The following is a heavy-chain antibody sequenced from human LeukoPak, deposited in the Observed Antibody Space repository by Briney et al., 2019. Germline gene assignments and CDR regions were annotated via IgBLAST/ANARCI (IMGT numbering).Heavy chain of an antibody. J-gene: IGHJ3*02. CDR1: GYTFTSYA. CDR2: IIPIFGTA. CDR3: ARDRGDGYTLNAFDI. Sequence: SVKVSCKASGYTFTSYAISWVRQAPGQGLEWMGGIIPIFGTANYAQKFQGRVTITADESTSTAYMELSSLRSEDTAVYYCARDRGDGYTLNAFDIWGQGTMVTVSS. V-gene: IGHV1-69*13. D-gene: IGHD5-24*01.